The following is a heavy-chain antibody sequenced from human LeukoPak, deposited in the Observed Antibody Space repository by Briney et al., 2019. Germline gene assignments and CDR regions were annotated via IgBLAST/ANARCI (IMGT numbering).Heavy chain of an antibody. V-gene: IGHV3-53*01. CDR1: GFIATSNY. D-gene: IGHD3-3*01. Sequence: GGSLRLSCSFSGFIATSNYMAWVRQSPGKGLQWISFIYGGGNTLYADSVRDRFSISRDNSKSTLYLQMSSLRVEDTAVYYCATGGRSGVAFYFWGQGTVVIVSS. J-gene: IGHJ4*02. CDR3: ATGGRSGVAFYF. CDR2: IYGGGNT.